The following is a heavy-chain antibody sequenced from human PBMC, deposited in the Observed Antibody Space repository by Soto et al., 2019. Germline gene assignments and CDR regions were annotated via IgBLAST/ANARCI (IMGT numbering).Heavy chain of an antibody. V-gene: IGHV1-18*01. CDR2: ISAKNDGP. CDR1: GYSFPNFG. D-gene: IGHD2-21*02. Sequence: QVQLAQSGAEVKKPGASVKVSCKASGYSFPNFGISWVRQAPGQGLEWMGWISAKNDGPNYAQRFQGRVTLTIDTPTTTAYMELSNLGSDDTAVYYWARDWKCTSSDCYYCFEPWGQGTLVTVSS. CDR3: ARDWKCTSSDCYYCFEP. J-gene: IGHJ5*02.